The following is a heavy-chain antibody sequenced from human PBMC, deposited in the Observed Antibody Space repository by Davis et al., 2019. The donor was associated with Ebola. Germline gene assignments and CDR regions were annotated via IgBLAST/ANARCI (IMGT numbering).Heavy chain of an antibody. Sequence: PSETLSLTCTVSSGSISSGFHYWTWIRQSPGRGLEWIGSMHSSGSSNYNPSLQSRVTISVDTSKNQFSLMVSSVTAADTAVYYCARRRDGYKTFDYWGQGTLVTVSS. V-gene: IGHV4-39*01. CDR3: ARRRDGYKTFDY. CDR1: SGSISSGFHY. D-gene: IGHD5-24*01. J-gene: IGHJ4*02. CDR2: MHSSGSS.